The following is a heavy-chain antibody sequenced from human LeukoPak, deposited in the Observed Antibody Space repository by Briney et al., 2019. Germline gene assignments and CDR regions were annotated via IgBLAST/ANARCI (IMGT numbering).Heavy chain of an antibody. J-gene: IGHJ6*03. Sequence: GGSLRLSCAASGVTFSSYSINWVRQAPGKGREWVSSISISSSNIYYADSVKGRFTISRDNAKNSLHLQMNTLRAEDTAVYYCARDGPCSGGSCYSPYYYYYMDVWGKGSTVTVSS. CDR3: ARDGPCSGGSCYSPYYYYYMDV. V-gene: IGHV3-21*01. CDR2: ISISSSNI. D-gene: IGHD2-15*01. CDR1: GVTFSSYS.